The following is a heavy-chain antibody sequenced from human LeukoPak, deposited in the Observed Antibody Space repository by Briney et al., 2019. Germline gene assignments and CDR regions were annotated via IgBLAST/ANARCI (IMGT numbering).Heavy chain of an antibody. Sequence: GGSLRLSCAASGFTFSSYGMHWVRQAPGKGLEWVAVISYDGSNKYYADSVRGRFTISRDNSKNTLYLQMNSLRAEDTAVYYCAKDRLGDLGVLNSWYFDYWGQGTLVTVSS. CDR1: GFTFSSYG. CDR3: AKDRLGDLGVLNSWYFDY. J-gene: IGHJ4*02. V-gene: IGHV3-30*18. CDR2: ISYDGSNK. D-gene: IGHD3-10*01.